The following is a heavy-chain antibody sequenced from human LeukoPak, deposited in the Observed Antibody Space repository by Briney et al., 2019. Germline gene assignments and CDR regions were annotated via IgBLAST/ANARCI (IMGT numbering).Heavy chain of an antibody. Sequence: GGSLRLSCAASGFTFSSYGMHWVRQAPGKGLEWVAVIWYDGSNKYYADSVKGRFTISRDNSKNTLYLQMNSLRAEDTAVYYCARDLYSSSSGYFDYWGQAPLVTVSS. D-gene: IGHD6-6*01. V-gene: IGHV3-33*01. CDR1: GFTFSSYG. CDR2: IWYDGSNK. CDR3: ARDLYSSSSGYFDY. J-gene: IGHJ4*02.